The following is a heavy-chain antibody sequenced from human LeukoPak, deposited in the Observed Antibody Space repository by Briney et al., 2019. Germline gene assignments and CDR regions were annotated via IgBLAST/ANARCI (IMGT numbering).Heavy chain of an antibody. CDR1: GGSISSSSYY. D-gene: IGHD4-17*01. V-gene: IGHV4-39*01. J-gene: IGHJ5*02. Sequence: SETLSLTCTVSGGSISSSSYYWGWIRQPPGKGLEWIGSIYYSGSTNYNPSLKSRVTISVDTSKNQFSLKLSSVTAADTAVYYCARQEHYTTYWFDPWGQGTLVTVSS. CDR3: ARQEHYTTYWFDP. CDR2: IYYSGST.